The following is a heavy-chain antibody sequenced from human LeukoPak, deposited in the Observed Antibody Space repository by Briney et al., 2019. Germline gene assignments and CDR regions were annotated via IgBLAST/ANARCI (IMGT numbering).Heavy chain of an antibody. J-gene: IGHJ4*02. D-gene: IGHD5-18*01. CDR2: IYYSGST. CDR3: ARSIQLWDYYFDY. Sequence: PSETLSLTCTVPGGSISSYYWSWIRQPPGKGLEWIGYIYYSGSTNYSPSLKSRVTISVDTSKNQFSLKLSSVTAADTAVYYCARSIQLWDYYFDYWGQGTLVTVSS. V-gene: IGHV4-59*08. CDR1: GGSISSYY.